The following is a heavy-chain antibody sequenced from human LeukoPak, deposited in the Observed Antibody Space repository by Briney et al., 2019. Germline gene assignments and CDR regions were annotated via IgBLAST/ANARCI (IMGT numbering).Heavy chain of an antibody. D-gene: IGHD6-19*01. CDR2: IYTSGST. Sequence: PSETLSLTCTVSGGSISSYYWSWIRQPAGKGLEWIGRIYTSGSTNYNPSLKSRVTMSVDTSKNQFSLKLSSVTAADTAVYYCAREGPGLRPRDYYYGMDVWGQGTTVTVSS. J-gene: IGHJ6*02. V-gene: IGHV4-4*07. CDR1: GGSISSYY. CDR3: AREGPGLRPRDYYYGMDV.